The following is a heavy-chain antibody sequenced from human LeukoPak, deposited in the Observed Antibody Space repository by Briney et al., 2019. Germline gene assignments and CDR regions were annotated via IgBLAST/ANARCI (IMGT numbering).Heavy chain of an antibody. J-gene: IGHJ4*02. CDR3: ARSQWLVQGAPRACYFDY. CDR2: ISSSSSYI. CDR1: GFTFSSYS. V-gene: IGHV3-21*01. D-gene: IGHD6-19*01. Sequence: PGGSLRLSCAASGFTFSSYSMNWVRQAPGKGLEWVSSISSSSSYIYYADSVKGRFTISRDNAKNSLYLQMNSLRAEDTAVYYCARSQWLVQGAPRACYFDYWGQGTLVTVSS.